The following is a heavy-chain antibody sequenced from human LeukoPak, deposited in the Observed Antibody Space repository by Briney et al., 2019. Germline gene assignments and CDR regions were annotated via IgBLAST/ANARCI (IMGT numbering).Heavy chain of an antibody. CDR1: GFTFSSYG. J-gene: IGHJ6*04. CDR2: ISYDGSNK. CDR3: AKDQGRERYYYYSMDV. Sequence: QPGRSLRLSCAASGFTFSSYGMHWVRQAPGKGLEWVAVISYDGSNKYYADSVKGRFTISRDNSKNTLYLQMNSLRAEDTAVYYCAKDQGRERYYYYSMDVWGKGTTVTVSS. V-gene: IGHV3-30*18. D-gene: IGHD3-10*01.